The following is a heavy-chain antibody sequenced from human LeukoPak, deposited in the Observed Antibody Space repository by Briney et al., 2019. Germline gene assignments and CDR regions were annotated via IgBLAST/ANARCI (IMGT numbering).Heavy chain of an antibody. CDR3: ARDYDVSGSYGG. CDR1: GFTFSSYE. CDR2: ISSSGSTI. D-gene: IGHD1-26*01. J-gene: IGHJ4*02. V-gene: IGHV3-48*03. Sequence: PGGSLRLSCAASGFTFSSYEMNWVRQAPGKGLEWVSYISSSGSTIYYADSVKGRFTISRDNAKNSLYLQMNSLKAEDTAVYYCARDYDVSGSYGGWGQGTLVTVSS.